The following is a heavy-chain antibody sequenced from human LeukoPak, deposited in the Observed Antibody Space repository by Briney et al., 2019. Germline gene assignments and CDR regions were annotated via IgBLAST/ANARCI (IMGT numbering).Heavy chain of an antibody. Sequence: GGSLRLSCAASGFTFSSYWMNWVRQAPGKGLEWVANIKQDGSEKYYVDSVKGRFSISRDNAKNSLYLQMNSLRAEDTAVYYCARYGLSGTHDSWGQGTLVTVSS. CDR1: GFTFSSYW. CDR2: IKQDGSEK. CDR3: ARYGLSGTHDS. D-gene: IGHD3-10*01. J-gene: IGHJ4*02. V-gene: IGHV3-7*04.